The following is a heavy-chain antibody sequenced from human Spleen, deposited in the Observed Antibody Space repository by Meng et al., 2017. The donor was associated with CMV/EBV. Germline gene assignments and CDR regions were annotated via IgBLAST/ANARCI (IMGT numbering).Heavy chain of an antibody. Sequence: GESLKISCVASGFMFSDYHMSWIRQAPGKGLEWVSYIRSSGNGIYYADSVKGRFTISRDNTKNSLHLQMNSLRAEDTAVYYCARGTPYSSRRGYWGQGTLVTVSS. D-gene: IGHD6-13*01. CDR2: IRSSGNGI. CDR3: ARGTPYSSRRGY. CDR1: GFMFSDYH. V-gene: IGHV3-11*01. J-gene: IGHJ4*02.